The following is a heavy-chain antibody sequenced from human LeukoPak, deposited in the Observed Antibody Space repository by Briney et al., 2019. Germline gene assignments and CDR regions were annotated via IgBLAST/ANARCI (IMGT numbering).Heavy chain of an antibody. J-gene: IGHJ4*02. Sequence: GGSLRLSCAASGFTFSSYAMSWVRQAPGKGLEWVAVIWYDGSNKYYADSVKGRFTISRDNSKNTLYLQMNSLRAEDTAVYYCARDSTCSGGSCYPYYWGQGTLVTVSS. V-gene: IGHV3-33*08. CDR1: GFTFSSYA. CDR3: ARDSTCSGGSCYPYY. CDR2: IWYDGSNK. D-gene: IGHD2-15*01.